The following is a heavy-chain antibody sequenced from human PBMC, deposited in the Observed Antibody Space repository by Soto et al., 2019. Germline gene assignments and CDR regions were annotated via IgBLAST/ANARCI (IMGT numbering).Heavy chain of an antibody. J-gene: IGHJ5*02. CDR2: IYYSGST. CDR3: ARVRGRLLRFDP. Sequence: QMQLQESGPGLVKPSQTLSLPCTVSGGSISSGDYYWSWIRQPPGKGLEWIGYIYYSGSTNYNQTLKSRVTISVDTSKNQFSLKLSSVTAADTAVYYCARVRGRLLRFDPWGQGTLVTVSS. CDR1: GGSISSGDYY. D-gene: IGHD2-15*01. V-gene: IGHV4-30-4*01.